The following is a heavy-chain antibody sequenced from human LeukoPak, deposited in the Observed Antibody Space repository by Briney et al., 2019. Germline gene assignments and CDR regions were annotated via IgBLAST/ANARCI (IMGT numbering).Heavy chain of an antibody. D-gene: IGHD2-15*01. J-gene: IGHJ3*02. Sequence: SETLSLTCTVSGGSISSYYWSWIRQSAGKGLEWIGRIYTSGSTNYNPSLKSRVTMSVDTSKNQFSLKLSSVTAADTAVYYCARRRVCSGGSCGAFDIWGQGTMVTVSS. CDR2: IYTSGST. CDR3: ARRRVCSGGSCGAFDI. CDR1: GGSISSYY. V-gene: IGHV4-4*07.